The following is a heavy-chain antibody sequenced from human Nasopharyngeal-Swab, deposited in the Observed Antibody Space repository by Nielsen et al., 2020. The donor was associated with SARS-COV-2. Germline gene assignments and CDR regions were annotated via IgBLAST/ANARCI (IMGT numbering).Heavy chain of an antibody. J-gene: IGHJ4*02. CDR2: ISSNGGST. Sequence: GESLKISCSASGFTFSSYAMHWVRQAPGKGLEYVSAISSNGGSTYYADSVKGRFTISRDNSKNTLYLQMGSLRAEDTAVYYCVADEDIVLMVLDYWGQGTLVTVSS. CDR3: VADEDIVLMVLDY. D-gene: IGHD2-8*01. V-gene: IGHV3-64D*06. CDR1: GFTFSSYA.